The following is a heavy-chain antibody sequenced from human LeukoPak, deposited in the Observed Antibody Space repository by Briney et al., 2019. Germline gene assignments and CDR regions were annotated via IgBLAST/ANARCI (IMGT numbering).Heavy chain of an antibody. J-gene: IGHJ4*02. D-gene: IGHD3-22*01. V-gene: IGHV3-53*01. CDR2: IYSGGST. CDR3: ARDSDYYDSRGSLGAY. Sequence: GESLKISCAASGFTVSSNYMSWVRQAPGKGLEWVSVIYSGGSTYYADSVKGRFTISRDNSKNTLYLQMNSLRAEDTAVYYCARDSDYYDSRGSLGAYWGQGTLVTVSS. CDR1: GFTVSSNY.